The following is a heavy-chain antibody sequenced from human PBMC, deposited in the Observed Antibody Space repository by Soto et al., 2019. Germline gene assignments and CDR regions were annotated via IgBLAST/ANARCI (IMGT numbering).Heavy chain of an antibody. CDR2: ISGGGDTT. D-gene: IGHD3-10*01. CDR1: GFTFNNYA. Sequence: EVQLLESGGGLVQPGGSLRLSCAASGFTFNNYAMSWVRQAPGKGLEWVSAISGGGDTTSYADSVKGRFTVSRDGSKKTLYLQMNSLRAEYTAVYYCAKGRGGSGSLTPRVDFWGQGTLVTVSS. V-gene: IGHV3-23*01. J-gene: IGHJ4*02. CDR3: AKGRGGSGSLTPRVDF.